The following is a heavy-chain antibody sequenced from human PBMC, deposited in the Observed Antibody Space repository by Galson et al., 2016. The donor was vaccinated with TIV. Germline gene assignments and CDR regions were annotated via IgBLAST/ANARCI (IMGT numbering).Heavy chain of an antibody. Sequence: SLRLSCAVSGLTFRNACMNWVRQAPGKGLEWVGRIRNWAEGGTTDYAPPVKDRVSIPRDDSRTTVYLEMDNLKTEDTAVYYCTKWGRLVGDYDAYWGQGTLVTVSS. J-gene: IGHJ4*02. V-gene: IGHV3-15*01. D-gene: IGHD2-21*01. CDR3: TKWGRLVGDYDAY. CDR1: GLTFRNAC. CDR2: IRNWAEGGTT.